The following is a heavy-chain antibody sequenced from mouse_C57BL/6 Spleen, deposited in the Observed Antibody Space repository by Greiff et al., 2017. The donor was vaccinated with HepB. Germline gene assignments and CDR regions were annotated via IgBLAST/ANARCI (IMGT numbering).Heavy chain of an antibody. V-gene: IGHV1-22*01. CDR1: GYTFTDYN. CDR2: INPNNGGT. Sequence: EVKLQESGPELVKPGASVKMSCKASGYTFTDYNMHWVKQSHGKSLEWIGYINPNNGGTSYNQKFKGKATLTVNKSSSTAYMELRSLTSEDSAVYYCARRGYYGSSLYAMDYWGQGTSVTVSS. CDR3: ARRGYYGSSLYAMDY. D-gene: IGHD1-1*01. J-gene: IGHJ4*01.